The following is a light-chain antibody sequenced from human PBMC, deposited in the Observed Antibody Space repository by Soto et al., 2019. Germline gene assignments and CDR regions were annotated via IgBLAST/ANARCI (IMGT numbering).Light chain of an antibody. CDR2: FAS. CDR1: RGIDDR. V-gene: IGKV1D-16*01. Sequence: IQMTQSPSSLSASVGGTVTIASRGSRGIDDRLAWYQQKPEKAPISRIYFASNLQDWVPSRFSGSGSGTEFTLTISNLQPEDFATYYCQQYYSHPLTFGQGTRLEIK. CDR3: QQYYSHPLT. J-gene: IGKJ5*01.